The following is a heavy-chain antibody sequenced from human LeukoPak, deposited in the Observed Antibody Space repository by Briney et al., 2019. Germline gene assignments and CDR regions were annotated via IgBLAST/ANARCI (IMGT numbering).Heavy chain of an antibody. Sequence: TSETLSLTCVVSGGSITSYYWSWIRQSPGKGLEWIGKIYNSGSTNYNPSLKSRVTISVDTPKNQFSLKLSSVTAADTAVYYCATSLDMVIFDSWGLGTLVTVSS. CDR2: IYNSGST. V-gene: IGHV4-59*01. J-gene: IGHJ4*02. CDR1: GGSITSYY. CDR3: ATSLDMVIFDS. D-gene: IGHD3-10*01.